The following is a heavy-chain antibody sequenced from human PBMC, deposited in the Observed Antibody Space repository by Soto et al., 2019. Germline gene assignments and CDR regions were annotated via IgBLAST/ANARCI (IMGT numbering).Heavy chain of an antibody. V-gene: IGHV4-39*01. CDR2: IDYRGTS. CDR3: SRRAPEGFDP. Sequence: SETLSLTCTVSGGSISSSPYFWGWIRQPPGRGLEWIGSIDYRGTSYYNASLKSRVTLSLDTSKNQFSLKVNSLTAADTAVYFCSRRAPEGFDPWGQGTLVTVSS. J-gene: IGHJ5*02. CDR1: GGSISSSPYF.